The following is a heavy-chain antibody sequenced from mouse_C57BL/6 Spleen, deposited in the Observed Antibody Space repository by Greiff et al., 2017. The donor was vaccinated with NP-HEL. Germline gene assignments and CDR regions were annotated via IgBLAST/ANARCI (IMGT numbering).Heavy chain of an antibody. CDR3: ARWGTAQAT. J-gene: IGHJ2*01. CDR1: GYAFSSSW. D-gene: IGHD3-2*02. Sequence: QVQLQQSGPELVKPGASVKISCKASGYAFSSSWMNWVKQRPGKGLEWIGRIYPGDGDTNYNGKFKGKATLTADKSSSTAYMQLSSLTSEDSAVYFCARWGTAQATWGQGTTLTVSS. V-gene: IGHV1-82*01. CDR2: IYPGDGDT.